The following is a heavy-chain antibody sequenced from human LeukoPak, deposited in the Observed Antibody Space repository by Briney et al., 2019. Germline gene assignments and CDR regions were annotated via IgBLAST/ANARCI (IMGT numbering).Heavy chain of an antibody. J-gene: IGHJ3*02. CDR1: GFTFSSYE. V-gene: IGHV3-48*03. Sequence: GGSLRLSCAASGFTFSSYEMNWVRQAPGKGLEWVSYISSSGSTIYYADSVKGRFTISRDNSKNTLYLQMNSLRAEDTAVYYCAREYSSSRPDAFDIWGQGTMVTVSS. CDR3: AREYSSSRPDAFDI. D-gene: IGHD6-6*01. CDR2: ISSSGSTI.